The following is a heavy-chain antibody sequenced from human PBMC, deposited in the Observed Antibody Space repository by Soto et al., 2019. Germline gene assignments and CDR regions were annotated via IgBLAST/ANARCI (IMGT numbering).Heavy chain of an antibody. CDR3: ARAYGGFDNGLDV. CDR1: GDSIRSYY. CDR2: IYYSGST. Sequence: SETLSLTCTVSGDSIRSYYWTWIRQPPGKGLELIGYIYYSGSTRYNPSLKSRVTISVDMSKNQFSLKLSSVIAADTAVYYCARAYGGFDNGLDVWGQGTAVTV. J-gene: IGHJ6*02. V-gene: IGHV4-59*01. D-gene: IGHD5-12*01.